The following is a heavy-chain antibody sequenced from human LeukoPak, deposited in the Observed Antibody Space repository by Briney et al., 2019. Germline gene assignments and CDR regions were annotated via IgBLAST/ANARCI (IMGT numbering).Heavy chain of an antibody. Sequence: GGSLRLSCAASGFTFSSYWMTWVRQAPGKGLEWVTFIRYDGSNKYYADSVKGRFTISRDNSKNTLYLQMNSLRAEDTAVYYCARDHPYCSGGSCYLLFRYYFDYWGQGTLVTVSS. J-gene: IGHJ4*02. D-gene: IGHD2-15*01. CDR2: IRYDGSNK. CDR3: ARDHPYCSGGSCYLLFRYYFDY. V-gene: IGHV3-30*02. CDR1: GFTFSSYW.